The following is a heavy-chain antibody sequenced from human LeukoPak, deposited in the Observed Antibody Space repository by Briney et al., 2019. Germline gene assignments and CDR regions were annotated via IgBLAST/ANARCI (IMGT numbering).Heavy chain of an antibody. Sequence: GESLQISCEGSGYSFTNYWIGWVRQMPGKGLEWMGIMYPGDSDTRYSPSFQGQITISADKSISTTYLQWSSLKASDTAIYYCAASTYGSGSYVAFDSWGQGTLVSVSS. CDR2: MYPGDSDT. CDR1: GYSFTNYW. CDR3: AASTYGSGSYVAFDS. V-gene: IGHV5-51*01. D-gene: IGHD3-10*01. J-gene: IGHJ4*02.